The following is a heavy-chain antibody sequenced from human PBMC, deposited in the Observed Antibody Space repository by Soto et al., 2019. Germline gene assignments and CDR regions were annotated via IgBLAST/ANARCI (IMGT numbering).Heavy chain of an antibody. V-gene: IGHV3-23*01. CDR1: GFNFRNHA. J-gene: IGHJ6*02. Sequence: EVQLLESGGGLVQPGGSLRLSCEASGFNFRNHAMTWVRQAPGKGPEWVSSISRSGDITYYVDSVKGRFIISRDNSKNRLYLQWNGLSAEDAAIYDCVQDWSGEKCPCMDVWGQGTTVNVS. CDR3: VQDWSGEKCPCMDV. CDR2: ISRSGDIT. D-gene: IGHD3-3*01.